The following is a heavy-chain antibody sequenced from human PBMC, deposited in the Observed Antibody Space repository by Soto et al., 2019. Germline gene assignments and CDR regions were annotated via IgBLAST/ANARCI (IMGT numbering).Heavy chain of an antibody. D-gene: IGHD3-10*01. CDR2: IAWNSDII. J-gene: IGHJ6*02. CDR3: AKDHYGSAIYGMDV. CDR1: GFRFEDYA. V-gene: IGHV3-9*01. Sequence: EVQLVESGGGLVQPGRSLRLSCAASGFRFEDYAMQWVRQAPGKGLEWVSGIAWNSDIIGYADSVKGRSTISRYNGKNSLYLQMNSLRPEDTALYYCAKDHYGSAIYGMDVWGQGTTVTVSS.